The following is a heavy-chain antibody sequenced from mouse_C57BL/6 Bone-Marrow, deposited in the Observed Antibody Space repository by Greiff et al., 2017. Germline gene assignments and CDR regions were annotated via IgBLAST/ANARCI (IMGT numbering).Heavy chain of an antibody. V-gene: IGHV1-69*01. D-gene: IGHD2-1*01. CDR3: ARKGNYGFAY. CDR1: GYTFTSYW. CDR2: IDPSDSYT. Sequence: VQLQQPGAELVMPGASVKLSCKASGYTFTSYWMHWVKQRPGQGLEWIGEIDPSDSYTNYNQKFKGKSTLTVDKSSSTAYMQLSSLTSGDCAVYYCARKGNYGFAYWGQGTLVTVAA. J-gene: IGHJ3*01.